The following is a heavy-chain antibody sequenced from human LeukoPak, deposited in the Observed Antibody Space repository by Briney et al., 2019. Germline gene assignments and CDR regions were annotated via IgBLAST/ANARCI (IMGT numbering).Heavy chain of an antibody. J-gene: IGHJ4*02. Sequence: SETLSLTCTGSGGSISSYYWSWIRQPPGKGLEWIGFISYTGSTNYNPSLRSRVTISVDTSKNQFSLKVRSVTAADTAVYYCARIGYSSGFHYFDYWGQGTLVTVSS. V-gene: IGHV4-59*08. CDR3: ARIGYSSGFHYFDY. CDR1: GGSISSYY. CDR2: ISYTGST. D-gene: IGHD3-22*01.